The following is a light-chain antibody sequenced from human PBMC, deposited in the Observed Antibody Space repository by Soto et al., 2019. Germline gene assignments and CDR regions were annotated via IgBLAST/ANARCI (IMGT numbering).Light chain of an antibody. V-gene: IGKV3-11*01. J-gene: IGKJ4*01. CDR2: DAS. CDR3: QRRSNWYT. Sequence: EIVLTQSPATLSLSPGERATLSCRASQSVGRYLAWYQHKPGQAPRLLIYDASNRATGIPVRFSGSGSGTDFTRTISSLEPEDSAIYYCQRRSNWYTFGGGTKVEIK. CDR1: QSVGRY.